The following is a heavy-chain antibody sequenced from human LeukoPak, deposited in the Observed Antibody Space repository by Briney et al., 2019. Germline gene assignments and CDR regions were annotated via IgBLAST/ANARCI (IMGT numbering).Heavy chain of an antibody. CDR1: GSTFSRNS. J-gene: IGHJ5*02. CDR2: ISTSSSYI. Sequence: GGSLRLSCAGSGSTFSRNSMNWVRQAPGKGLEWVSSISTSSSYIYYADSVKGRFTISRDNARNSLYLQMNTLRAEDTAVYSCARGADGVSSNSRGWFDPWGQGTLVTVSS. CDR3: ARGADGVSSNSRGWFDP. D-gene: IGHD2-15*01. V-gene: IGHV3-21*01.